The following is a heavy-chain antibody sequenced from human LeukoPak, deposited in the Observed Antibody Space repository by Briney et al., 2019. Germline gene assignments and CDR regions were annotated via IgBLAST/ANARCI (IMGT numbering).Heavy chain of an antibody. CDR1: GGSISSGGYY. V-gene: IGHV4-31*03. Sequence: SQTLSLTCTVSGGSISSGGYYWSWIRQHPGKGLEWIGYIYYSGSTNYNPSLKSRVTISVDTSKNQFSLKLSSVTAADTAVYSCARGKGLREMPTLRTAAGTRCWFDPWGQGTLVTVSS. D-gene: IGHD6-13*01. CDR2: IYYSGST. J-gene: IGHJ5*02. CDR3: ARGKGLREMPTLRTAAGTRCWFDP.